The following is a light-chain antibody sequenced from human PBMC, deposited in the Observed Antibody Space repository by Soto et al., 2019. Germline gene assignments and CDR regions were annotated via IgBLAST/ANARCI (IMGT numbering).Light chain of an antibody. Sequence: DIHVTQSPSSLPASVGDRVTITCRASEIIKNYLIWYQQKPGKTPKLLNYGASTFKTAVPSRFSGSGSGTDFTFTIAGLHPDDFETYDCAQIYTAQWTFGQGTRVDLK. J-gene: IGKJ1*01. V-gene: IGKV1-39*01. CDR1: EIIKNY. CDR3: AQIYTAQWT. CDR2: GAS.